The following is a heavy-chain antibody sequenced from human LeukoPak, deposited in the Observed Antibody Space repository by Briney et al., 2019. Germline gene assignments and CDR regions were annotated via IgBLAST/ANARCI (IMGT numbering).Heavy chain of an antibody. D-gene: IGHD6-13*01. V-gene: IGHV3-23*01. Sequence: PGGSLRLSCTASGFTLSSYEMSWIRQAPGKGLEWVSSIDYSGGNTHYADSVKGRFTISRDNSKNTLYLQLSSLRGDDTAVYYCARNSSWYGVSWGQGPLVNVSS. CDR3: ARNSSWYGVS. J-gene: IGHJ4*02. CDR2: IDYSGGNT. CDR1: GFTLSSYE.